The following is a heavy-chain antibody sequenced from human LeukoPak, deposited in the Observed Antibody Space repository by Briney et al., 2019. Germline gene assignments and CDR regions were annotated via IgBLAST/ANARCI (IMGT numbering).Heavy chain of an antibody. V-gene: IGHV4-61*01. D-gene: IGHD2-21*02. CDR3: ARVVRGVVTSNWFDP. CDR2: VASSGTS. CDR1: GYSISSGYY. Sequence: SETLSLTCTVSGYSISSGYYWGWIRQTPGKELEWIGFVASSGTSNYNPSLKSRVSISIDTSKNQFSLALTSVTPADTAVYYCARVVRGVVTSNWFDPWGQGTLVSVSS. J-gene: IGHJ5*02.